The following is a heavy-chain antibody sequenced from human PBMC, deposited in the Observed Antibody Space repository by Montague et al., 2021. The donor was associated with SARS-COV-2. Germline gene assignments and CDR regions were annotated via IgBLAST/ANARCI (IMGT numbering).Heavy chain of an antibody. V-gene: IGHV3-11*01. J-gene: IGHJ4*02. CDR1: GFVFSDFQ. CDR2: IGATGLPI. Sequence: SLRLSCAASGFVFSDFQMRWIRQAPGKGPEWLAYIGATGLPIYYADSVKDRFTISRDNARTSLYLQLNGLTSEDTAVYYCVRDLGGFGDSWGQGTLVTVSS. D-gene: IGHD3-10*01. CDR3: VRDLGGFGDS.